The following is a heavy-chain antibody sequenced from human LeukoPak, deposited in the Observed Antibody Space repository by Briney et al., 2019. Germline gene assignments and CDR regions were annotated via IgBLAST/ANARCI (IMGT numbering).Heavy chain of an antibody. CDR2: IRYDGSNK. Sequence: GGSLRLSCAASGFTFSSYGMHWVRQAPGKGLEWVAFIRYDGSNKYYADSVKGRFTISRDNSKNTLYLQMNSLRAEDTAVYYCAKDRYYDILTGLDYFDYWGQGTLVTVSS. V-gene: IGHV3-30*02. CDR1: GFTFSSYG. CDR3: AKDRYYDILTGLDYFDY. J-gene: IGHJ4*02. D-gene: IGHD3-9*01.